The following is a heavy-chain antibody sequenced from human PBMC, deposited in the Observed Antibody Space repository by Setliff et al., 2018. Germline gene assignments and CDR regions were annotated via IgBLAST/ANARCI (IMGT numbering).Heavy chain of an antibody. CDR2: ISRGGNTI. Sequence: PGGSLRLSCAASGFTFSDYYMNWIRQAPGKGLEWVSYISRGGNTIYYADSVKGRFTISRDNARDSLFLQMNTLRAEDTAVYYCAREVVGAPSAFDIWGQGTMVTVSS. CDR3: AREVVGAPSAFDI. V-gene: IGHV3-11*04. J-gene: IGHJ3*02. CDR1: GFTFSDYY. D-gene: IGHD1-26*01.